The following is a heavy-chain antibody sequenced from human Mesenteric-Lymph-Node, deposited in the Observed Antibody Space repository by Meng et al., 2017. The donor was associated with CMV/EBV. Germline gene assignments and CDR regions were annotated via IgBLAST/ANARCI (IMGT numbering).Heavy chain of an antibody. D-gene: IGHD3-3*01. CDR3: AKDFAPQY. Sequence: SLSISCSASGFSFVDYGMIWVRQAPGKGLDWVSVIYSGGDRYYADSVKGRFTISRDNSKNTLYLQMDSLRPEDTAVYYCAKDFAPQYWGQGTLVTVSS. V-gene: IGHV3-23*03. J-gene: IGHJ4*02. CDR1: GFSFVDYG. CDR2: IYSGGDR.